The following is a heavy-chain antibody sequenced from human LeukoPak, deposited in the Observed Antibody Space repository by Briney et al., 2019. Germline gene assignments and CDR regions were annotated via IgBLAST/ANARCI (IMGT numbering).Heavy chain of an antibody. D-gene: IGHD5-12*01. CDR3: AHRKWPAYFDY. V-gene: IGHV2-5*01. CDR1: GFSLSTSGVG. CDR2: IYWNDDK. J-gene: IGHJ4*02. Sequence: SGPTLVKPTQTLTLTCTFSGFSLSTSGVGVGWIRQPPGKALEWLALIYWNDDKRYSPSLKSRFTITKDTSKNQVVLTMTNMDPVDTATYYCAHRKWPAYFDYWGQGTLVTVSS.